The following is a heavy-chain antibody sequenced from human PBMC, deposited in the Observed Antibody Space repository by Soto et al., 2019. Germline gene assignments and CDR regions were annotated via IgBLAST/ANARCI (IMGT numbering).Heavy chain of an antibody. V-gene: IGHV3-30*04. Sequence: QVQLVESGGGVVQPGGSLRLSCAASGFPFNNYFMHWVRQAPGKGLEWVASISYDGSRQWYAYSVKGQFTISRDNSKNTLYLQMNSLRAEDRARYYCARDRWPISGVLHINGMNEWGQCTTFAVSS. J-gene: IGHJ6*02. CDR3: ARDRWPISGVLHINGMNE. CDR1: GFPFNNYF. D-gene: IGHD3-3*01. CDR2: ISYDGSRQ.